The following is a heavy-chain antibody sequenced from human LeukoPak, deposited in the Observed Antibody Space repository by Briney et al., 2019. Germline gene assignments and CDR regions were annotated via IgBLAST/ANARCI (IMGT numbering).Heavy chain of an antibody. Sequence: GGSLRLSCAVSGITLSNYGMSWVRQAPGKGLEWVAGISDSGGNTNYADSVKGRFTISRDNPKNTLYLQMNSLRAEDTAVYSCAKRGVVIRVILVGFHKEAYYFDSWGQGALVTVSS. V-gene: IGHV3-23*01. J-gene: IGHJ4*02. CDR3: AKRGVVIRVILVGFHKEAYYFDS. CDR1: GITLSNYG. D-gene: IGHD3-22*01. CDR2: ISDSGGNT.